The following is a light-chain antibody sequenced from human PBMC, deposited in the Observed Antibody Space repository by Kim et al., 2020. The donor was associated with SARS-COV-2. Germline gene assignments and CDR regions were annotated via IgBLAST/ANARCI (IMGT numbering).Light chain of an antibody. CDR3: SSYTSSSTWV. Sequence: GHAITSSCNGTSRDIGGYTYVSWYQHHPGRAPKLLIHDVTRRPSGVSDRFSGSKSDNTASLAISGLQAEDEADYYCSSYTSSSTWVFGGGTKVTVL. J-gene: IGLJ3*02. CDR2: DVT. V-gene: IGLV2-14*03. CDR1: SRDIGGYTY.